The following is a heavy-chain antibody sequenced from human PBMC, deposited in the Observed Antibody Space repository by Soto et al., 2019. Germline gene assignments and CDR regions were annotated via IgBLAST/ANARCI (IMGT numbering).Heavy chain of an antibody. J-gene: IGHJ4*02. CDR2: ISYDGSNK. Sequence: QVQLVESGGGVVQPGRSLRLSCAASGFTFSSYGMHWVRQAPGKGLEWVAVISYDGSNKYYADSVKGRFTISRDNSKNTLYLQMNSLRAEDTAVYYCAKDVYSSGWYYWGQGTLVTVSS. CDR3: AKDVYSSGWYY. V-gene: IGHV3-30*18. D-gene: IGHD6-19*01. CDR1: GFTFSSYG.